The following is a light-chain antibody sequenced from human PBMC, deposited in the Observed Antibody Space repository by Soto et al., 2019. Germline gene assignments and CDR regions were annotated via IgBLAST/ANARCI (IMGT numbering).Light chain of an antibody. CDR2: DVS. J-gene: IGLJ1*01. CDR3: SLYTTSSPLGV. V-gene: IGLV2-14*03. CDR1: SSDVGGYEY. Sequence: QSVLTQPASVSGSPGQSITISCTGTSSDVGGYEYVSWYQQHPGKAPKRIIYDVSDRPSGVSNRFSGSKSGNTASLASSGLQAEDEADYYCSLYTTSSPLGVFGTGTKVTVL.